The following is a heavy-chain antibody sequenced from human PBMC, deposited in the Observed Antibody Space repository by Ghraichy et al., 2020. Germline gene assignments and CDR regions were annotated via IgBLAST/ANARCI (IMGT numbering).Heavy chain of an antibody. J-gene: IGHJ6*02. D-gene: IGHD6-13*01. CDR3: ARAAPGYSSSWDPSDGMDV. CDR1: GGSISSYY. V-gene: IGHV4-59*01. Sequence: SETLSLTCTVSGGSISSYYWSWIRQPPGKGLEWIGYIYYSGSTNYNPSLKSRVTISVDTSKNQFSLKLSSVTAADTAVYYCARAAPGYSSSWDPSDGMDVWGQGTTVTVSS. CDR2: IYYSGST.